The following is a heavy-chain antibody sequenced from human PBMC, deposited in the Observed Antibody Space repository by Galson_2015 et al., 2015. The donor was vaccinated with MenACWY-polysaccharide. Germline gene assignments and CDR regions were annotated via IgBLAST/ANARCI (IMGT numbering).Heavy chain of an antibody. V-gene: IGHV4-4*07. CDR1: GGSVNTYF. D-gene: IGHD1-26*01. Sequence: ETLSLTCTVSGGSVNTYFWSWIRQPAGEALEWVGRIYSSGSINYNPSLKSRVTMSIDTSKNQFSLRLTSVTAADTAVYFCARDRERNIRASFDSWGQGILVTVSS. CDR2: IYSSGSI. CDR3: ARDRERNIRASFDS. J-gene: IGHJ4*02.